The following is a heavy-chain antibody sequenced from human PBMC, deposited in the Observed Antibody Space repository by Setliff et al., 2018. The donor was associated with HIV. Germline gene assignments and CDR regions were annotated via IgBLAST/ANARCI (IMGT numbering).Heavy chain of an antibody. CDR1: GGSISSHY. D-gene: IGHD5-18*01. Sequence: PSETLSLTCTVSGGSISSHYWSWIRQPPGKGLQWIGYIYYSGSTYYSPSLKSRVTISVDTSKNQFSLKLTSVTAADTAVYYCARGGYGGGWPRAFDYWGQGTLVTVSS. CDR2: IYYSGST. J-gene: IGHJ4*02. CDR3: ARGGYGGGWPRAFDY. V-gene: IGHV4-59*08.